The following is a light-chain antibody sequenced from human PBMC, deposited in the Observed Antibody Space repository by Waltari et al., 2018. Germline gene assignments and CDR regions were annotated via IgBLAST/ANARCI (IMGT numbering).Light chain of an antibody. CDR3: HVWHPDIDPGV. Sequence: SYALTQPPSVSVAPGTTARITCGGDNIGSYSVHWYQQKPGQAPVLVIFYDSDRPSGIPARFSGSNSGNTATLTISSVEAGDEAKYYCHVWHPDIDPGVFGPGTEVSV. CDR2: YDS. V-gene: IGLV3-21*04. J-gene: IGLJ1*01. CDR1: NIGSYS.